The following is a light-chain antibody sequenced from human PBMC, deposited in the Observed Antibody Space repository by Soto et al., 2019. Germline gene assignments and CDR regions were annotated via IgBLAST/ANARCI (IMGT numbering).Light chain of an antibody. Sequence: QSALTQPPSASGSPGQSVTISCTGTSRDVGGSTYVSWYQPHPGKAPKLMIYEVSRRPSEVTDRFSGSKSGNTASLTVSGLQSEDEADYYFSSSAGSSNMIFGGGTKLTVL. CDR1: SRDVGGSTY. CDR3: SSSAGSSNMI. CDR2: EVS. J-gene: IGLJ2*01. V-gene: IGLV2-8*01.